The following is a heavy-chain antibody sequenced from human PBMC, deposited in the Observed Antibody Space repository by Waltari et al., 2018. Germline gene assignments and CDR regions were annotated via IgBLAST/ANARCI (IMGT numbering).Heavy chain of an antibody. J-gene: IGHJ4*02. Sequence: EVQLVESGGGLIQPGGSLRLSCSASGFIVSSNYMGWVRQAPGRGLEWVSLIYSGGSTYYADSVNGRFTISRDNSKNTLYLQMDSLSVEDTAVYYCARWQQWPVRAFDYWGQGTLVTVSS. CDR2: IYSGGST. D-gene: IGHD6-19*01. CDR1: GFIVSSNY. CDR3: ARWQQWPVRAFDY. V-gene: IGHV3-53*01.